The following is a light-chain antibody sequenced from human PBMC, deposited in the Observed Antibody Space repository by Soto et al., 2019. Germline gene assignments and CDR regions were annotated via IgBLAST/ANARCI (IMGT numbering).Light chain of an antibody. CDR2: HAS. V-gene: IGKV3-20*01. J-gene: IGKJ1*01. Sequence: EIVLTQSPGTLSLSPGERATLSCRASRSVSSSFLAWYQQKSGQAPRLLIYHASSRATGIPDRFSASGSGTDFTLTISRLEPEDFAVYFCQQYGSAPWTFGQATKVEIK. CDR3: QQYGSAPWT. CDR1: RSVSSSF.